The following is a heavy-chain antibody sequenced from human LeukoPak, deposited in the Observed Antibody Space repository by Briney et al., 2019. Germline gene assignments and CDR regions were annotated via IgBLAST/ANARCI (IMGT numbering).Heavy chain of an antibody. CDR3: ATSKGDGDAFDI. J-gene: IGHJ3*02. CDR2: ISAYNGNT. D-gene: IGHD3-16*01. Sequence: ASVKVSCKASGYTFTGYYMHWVRQAPGQGLEWMGWISAYNGNTNYAQKLQGRVTMTTDTSTSTAYMELRSLRSDDTAVYYCATSKGDGDAFDIWGQGTMVTVSS. CDR1: GYTFTGYY. V-gene: IGHV1-18*04.